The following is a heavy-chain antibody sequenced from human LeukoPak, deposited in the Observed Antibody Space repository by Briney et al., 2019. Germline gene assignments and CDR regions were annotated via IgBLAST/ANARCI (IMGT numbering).Heavy chain of an antibody. D-gene: IGHD4-17*01. CDR2: INHSGST. CDR1: GGSFSGYY. V-gene: IGHV4-34*01. Sequence: SETLSLTCAVYGGSFSGYYWSWIRQPPGKGLEWIGEINHSGSTNYNPSLKSRVTISVDTSKNQFSLKLSSVTAADTAVYYCAREHVYGDSYWGQGTLVTVSS. CDR3: AREHVYGDSY. J-gene: IGHJ4*02.